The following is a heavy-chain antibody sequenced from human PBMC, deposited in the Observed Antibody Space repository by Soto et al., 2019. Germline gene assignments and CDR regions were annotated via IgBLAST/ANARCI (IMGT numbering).Heavy chain of an antibody. D-gene: IGHD3-9*01. V-gene: IGHV6-1*01. Sequence: SQTLSLTCDISGDSVSSNSAAWNWIRQSPSRGLEWLGRTSYRSKWYNDYAVSVKSRITINPDTSKNQFSPQLNSVTPEDTALNYCARGLRYFDWAPDAFDIWGQGTMVTV. CDR2: TSYRSKWYN. J-gene: IGHJ3*02. CDR3: ARGLRYFDWAPDAFDI. CDR1: GDSVSSNSAA.